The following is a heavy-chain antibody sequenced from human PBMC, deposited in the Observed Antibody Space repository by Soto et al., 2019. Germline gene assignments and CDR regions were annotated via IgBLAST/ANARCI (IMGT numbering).Heavy chain of an antibody. V-gene: IGHV3-21*01. Sequence: EVQLVESGGGLVKPGGSLRLSCAASGFTFNTDDMNWVRQAPWKGLEWVSSITTSSAYIYYADSLKGRITISRDNAKNSLFLQMNSLRAEDTAVYYFVRSGTARLLRPSWFDTWGQGTLVTVSS. CDR3: VRSGTARLLRPSWFDT. J-gene: IGHJ5*02. D-gene: IGHD2-21*01. CDR1: GFTFNTDD. CDR2: ITTSSAYI.